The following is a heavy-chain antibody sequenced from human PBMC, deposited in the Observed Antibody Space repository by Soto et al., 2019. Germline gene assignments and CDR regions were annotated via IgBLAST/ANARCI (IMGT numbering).Heavy chain of an antibody. CDR3: ARAGEDIVLVPAAQPDYYYYGMDV. CDR1: GYTFTGYY. Sequence: ASVKVSCKASGYTFTGYYMHWVRQAPGQGLEWMGWINPNSGGTNYAQKFQGWVTMTRDTSISTAYMELSRLRSDDTAVYYCARAGEDIVLVPAAQPDYYYYGMDVWGQGTTVTGSS. D-gene: IGHD2-2*01. CDR2: INPNSGGT. J-gene: IGHJ6*02. V-gene: IGHV1-2*04.